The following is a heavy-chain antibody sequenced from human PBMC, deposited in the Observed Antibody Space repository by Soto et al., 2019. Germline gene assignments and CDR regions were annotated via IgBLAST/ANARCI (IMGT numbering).Heavy chain of an antibody. CDR2: IYYSGST. CDR1: GGSISSYY. V-gene: IGHV4-59*08. CDR3: ARHQESTYYYGSFAFDI. J-gene: IGHJ3*02. Sequence: QVQLQESGPGLVKPSETLSLTCTVSGGSISSYYWSWIRQPPGKGLEWIGYIYYSGSTNYNPSLKSRVTISVDTSKNQFSLKLSSVTAADTAVYYCARHQESTYYYGSFAFDIWGQGTMVTVSS. D-gene: IGHD3-10*01.